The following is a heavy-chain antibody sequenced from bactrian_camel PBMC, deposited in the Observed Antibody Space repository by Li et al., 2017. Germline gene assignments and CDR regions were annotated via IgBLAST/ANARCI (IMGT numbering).Heavy chain of an antibody. CDR3: AARGPYCYTNLSVRDFTY. Sequence: QVQLVESGGGSVQAGGSLRLSCEASGYTYNRNCMAWFRQATGQEREGVARIATGSGNTYYADAVKGRFTISQDNAKNTVYLQMNSLKPDDTAMYYCAARGPYCYTNLSVRDFTYWGQGTQVTVS. CDR2: IATGSGNT. J-gene: IGHJ6*01. CDR1: GYTYNRNC. D-gene: IGHD2*01. V-gene: IGHV3S1*01.